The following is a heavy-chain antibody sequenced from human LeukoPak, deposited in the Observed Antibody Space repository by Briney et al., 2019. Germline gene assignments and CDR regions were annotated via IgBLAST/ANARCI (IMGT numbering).Heavy chain of an antibody. CDR2: ISTSSRYI. Sequence: PGGSLRLSCAASGFTFSSYTMNWVRQAPGKGLEWVSSISTSSRYIYYADSMKGRFTISRDNAKNSLYLQMNSLSAEDTAVYFCARPILTTADDAFDIWGQGTMVTVSS. D-gene: IGHD1-1*01. V-gene: IGHV3-21*01. CDR1: GFTFSSYT. CDR3: ARPILTTADDAFDI. J-gene: IGHJ3*02.